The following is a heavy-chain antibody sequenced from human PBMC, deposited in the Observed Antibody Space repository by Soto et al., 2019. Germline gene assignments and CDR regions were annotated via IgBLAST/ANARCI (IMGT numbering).Heavy chain of an antibody. CDR3: ARDLCSWFGEFCFDY. J-gene: IGHJ4*02. Sequence: PGGSLRLSCAASEFTVSSSYMSWVRQAPGKGLEWVSVIYSGGSTYYADSVKGRFTISRDNSKNTLFLQMNSLRAEDTAVYYCARDLCSWFGEFCFDYWGQGTLVTVSS. CDR2: IYSGGST. D-gene: IGHD3-10*01. CDR1: EFTVSSSY. V-gene: IGHV3-53*01.